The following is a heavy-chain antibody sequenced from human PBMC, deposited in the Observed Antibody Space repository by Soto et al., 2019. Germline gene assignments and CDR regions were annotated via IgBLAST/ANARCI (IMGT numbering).Heavy chain of an antibody. D-gene: IGHD4-17*01. Sequence: SETLSVTCAVYGGSFSGYYWSWSRQPPWKGLEWIGEINHSGSTNYNPSLKSRVTISVDTSKNQFSLKLSSVTAADTAVYYCAFSPYGDYYYYYGMDVWGQGTTVTVSS. V-gene: IGHV4-34*01. CDR2: INHSGST. CDR3: AFSPYGDYYYYYGMDV. CDR1: GGSFSGYY. J-gene: IGHJ6*02.